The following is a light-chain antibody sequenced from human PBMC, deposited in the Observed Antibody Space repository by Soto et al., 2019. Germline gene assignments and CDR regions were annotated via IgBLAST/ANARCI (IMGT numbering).Light chain of an antibody. V-gene: IGLV1-44*01. CDR3: AAWDDSLNGVV. CDR1: SSNIGSNT. Sequence: QPVLTQPPSASGTPGQWVTISCSGSSSNIGSNTVNWYHQLPGTAPKLLIYSNNQRPSGVPDRFSGSKSGTSASLAISGLQSEDEADYYCAAWDDSLNGVVFGGGTKLTVL. J-gene: IGLJ2*01. CDR2: SNN.